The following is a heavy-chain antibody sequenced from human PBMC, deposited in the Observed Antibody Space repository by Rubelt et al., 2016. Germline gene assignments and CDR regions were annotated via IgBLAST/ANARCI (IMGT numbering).Heavy chain of an antibody. Sequence: QVQLVQSGAEVKKPGASVKVSCKASGYTFTSYGISWVRQAPGQGLEWMGWISAYNGNTNYAQKLQGRGTMTTDTATSIAYMELRSLRSDDTAVYYCARDLPPFRRYNWNFPLDYWGQGTLVTVSS. V-gene: IGHV1-18*01. D-gene: IGHD1-7*01. CDR3: ARDLPPFRRYNWNFPLDY. J-gene: IGHJ4*02. CDR1: GYTFTSYG. CDR2: ISAYNGNT.